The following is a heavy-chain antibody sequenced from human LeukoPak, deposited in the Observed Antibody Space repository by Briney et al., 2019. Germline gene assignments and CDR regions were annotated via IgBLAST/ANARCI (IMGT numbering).Heavy chain of an antibody. Sequence: SETLSLTCTVSGGSISGNYWTWTRQPPGKGLEWIGQIHYSGKADYNPSLRSRITISVDMSKNQMFLKVSSVTAADTAVYYCARFGVYYDMDVWGQGTTVTVSS. D-gene: IGHD3-3*01. V-gene: IGHV4-59*01. CDR3: ARFGVYYDMDV. J-gene: IGHJ6*02. CDR2: IHYSGKA. CDR1: GGSISGNY.